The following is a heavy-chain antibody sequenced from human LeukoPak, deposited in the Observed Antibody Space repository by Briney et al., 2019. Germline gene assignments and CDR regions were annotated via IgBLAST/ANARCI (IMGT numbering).Heavy chain of an antibody. CDR3: ARDTAYYYGSGSYWGYFDY. CDR2: INWNGGST. J-gene: IGHJ4*02. CDR1: GFTFDDYG. D-gene: IGHD3-10*01. Sequence: PGGSLRLSCAASGFTFDDYGMSWVRQAPGKGLEWVSGINWNGGSTGYADSVKGRFTIARDNAKNSLYLQMNSPRAEDTSLYHCARDTAYYYGSGSYWGYFDYWGQGTLVTVSS. V-gene: IGHV3-20*01.